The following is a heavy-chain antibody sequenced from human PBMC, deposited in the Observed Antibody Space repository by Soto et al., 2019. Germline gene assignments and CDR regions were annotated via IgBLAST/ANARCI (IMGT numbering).Heavy chain of an antibody. CDR1: GFTFSSYA. J-gene: IGHJ4*02. CDR2: VTGSGGTT. V-gene: IGHV3-23*01. D-gene: IGHD6-13*01. CDR3: AKRYGSTWYYFDY. Sequence: VGSLRLSCAASGFTFSSYAMSWVRQAPGKGLEWVSDVTGSGGTTYYADSVKGRFTISRDNSKNTLYLQMNSLRAEDTAVYYCAKRYGSTWYYFDYWGQGTLVTVSS.